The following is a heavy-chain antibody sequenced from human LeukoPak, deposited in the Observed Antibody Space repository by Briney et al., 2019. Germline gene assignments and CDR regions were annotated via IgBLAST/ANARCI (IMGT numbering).Heavy chain of an antibody. CDR1: GGSISSVGYS. CDR3: ARALSLPYYYDSTWAFDI. D-gene: IGHD3-22*01. CDR2: IYHSGST. Sequence: PSQTLSLTCAVSGGSISSVGYSWSWIRQPPGRGLEWIGYIYHSGSTYYNPSLKSRVTISVDRSKNQFSLKLSSVTAADTAVYYCARALSLPYYYDSTWAFDIWGQGTIVTVSS. J-gene: IGHJ3*02. V-gene: IGHV4-30-2*01.